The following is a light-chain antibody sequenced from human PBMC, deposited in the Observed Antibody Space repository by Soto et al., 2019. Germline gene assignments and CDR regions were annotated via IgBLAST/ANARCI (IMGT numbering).Light chain of an antibody. CDR3: MQALESPPT. Sequence: DIVMTQSPLSLPVTPGEPASISCRSSQSLLNRNGQNCLDWYLQKPGQSPQLLIHMGFIRASGVPDRFSGSASGTYFTLTISRVEAEDVGVYYCMQALESPPTFGGGTKLEIK. J-gene: IGKJ4*01. CDR2: MGF. V-gene: IGKV2-28*01. CDR1: QSLLNRNGQNC.